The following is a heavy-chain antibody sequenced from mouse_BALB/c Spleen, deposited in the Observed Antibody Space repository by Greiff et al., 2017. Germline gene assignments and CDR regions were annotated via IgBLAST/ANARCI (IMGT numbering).Heavy chain of an antibody. CDR3: ARPDVYFDY. J-gene: IGHJ2*01. CDR2: INPSNGRT. CDR1: GYTFTSYW. Sequence: VQLQQSGAELVKPGASVKLSCKASGYTFTSYWMHWVKQRPGQGLEWIGEINPSNGRTNYNEKFKSKATLTVDKSSSTAYMQLSSLTSEDSAVYYCARPDVYFDYWGQGTTLTVSS. V-gene: IGHV1S81*02.